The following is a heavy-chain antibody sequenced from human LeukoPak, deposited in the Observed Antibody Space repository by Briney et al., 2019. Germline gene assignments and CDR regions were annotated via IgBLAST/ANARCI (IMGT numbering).Heavy chain of an antibody. Sequence: SETLSLTCTVSGGPISNHYWSWIRQPAGKGLEWIGRIYTSGSTNYNPSLKSRVTMSVDTSKNQFSLKLSSVTAADTAVYYCARDGDSSGWYRPDYWGQGTLVTVSS. V-gene: IGHV4-4*07. J-gene: IGHJ4*02. CDR2: IYTSGST. CDR3: ARDGDSSGWYRPDY. D-gene: IGHD6-19*01. CDR1: GGPISNHY.